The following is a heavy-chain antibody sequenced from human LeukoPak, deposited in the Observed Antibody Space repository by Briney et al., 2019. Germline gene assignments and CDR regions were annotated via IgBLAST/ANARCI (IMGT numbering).Heavy chain of an antibody. Sequence: PGGSLRLSCAASGFTVSDNNMTWVRQAPGKGLEWVSTLHRDGSVRYADSVNGRFTIPRDDSKNTLSLQMSSLRDEDTAVYYCVRVHGGGYWGQGTLDTVSS. CDR3: VRVHGGGY. D-gene: IGHD3-16*01. CDR1: GFTVSDNN. J-gene: IGHJ4*02. CDR2: LHRDGSV. V-gene: IGHV3-53*01.